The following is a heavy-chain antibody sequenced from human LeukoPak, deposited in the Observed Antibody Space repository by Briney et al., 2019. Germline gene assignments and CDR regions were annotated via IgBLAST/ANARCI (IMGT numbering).Heavy chain of an antibody. J-gene: IGHJ4*02. V-gene: IGHV3-30*18. D-gene: IGHD6-13*01. CDR1: GFTFSTYG. CDR3: AKEMRTTSWYGIDY. CDR2: ISYDGNNK. Sequence: PGRSLRLSCTASGFTFSTYGMHWVRQAPGKGLEWVAVISYDGNNKYYADSMKGRFTISRDNSKNTLYLQMSSLRAEDTAVYYCAKEMRTTSWYGIDYWGQGTLVTVSS.